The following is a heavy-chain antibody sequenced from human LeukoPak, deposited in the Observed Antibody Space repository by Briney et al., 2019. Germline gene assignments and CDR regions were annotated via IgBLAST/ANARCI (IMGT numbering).Heavy chain of an antibody. J-gene: IGHJ4*02. CDR2: INPSGGST. D-gene: IGHD3-10*01. CDR3: ARETGTYYYGSGSYLLDY. CDR1: GYTFTSYY. V-gene: IGHV1-46*01. Sequence: ASVKVSCKASGYTFTSYYMHWVRQAPGQGLEWMGIINPSGGSTSYAQKFQGRVTMTRDTSTSTVYMELSSLRSEDTAVYYCARETGTYYYGSGSYLLDYWGQGTLVTVSS.